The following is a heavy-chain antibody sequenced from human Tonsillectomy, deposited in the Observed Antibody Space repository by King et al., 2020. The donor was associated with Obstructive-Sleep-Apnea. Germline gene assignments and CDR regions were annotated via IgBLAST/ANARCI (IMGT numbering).Heavy chain of an antibody. J-gene: IGHJ5*02. CDR3: ARVGYNWNDAGYWFDP. D-gene: IGHD1-1*01. CDR1: GFTFSDYY. V-gene: IGHV3-11*06. CDR2: ISSSSSYT. Sequence: VQLVESGGGLVKPGGSLRLSCAASGFTFSDYYMSWIRQAPGKGLEWVSYISSSSSYTNYADSVKGRFTISRDNAKTSLYLQMNSLRAEDTAVYYCARVGYNWNDAGYWFDPWGQGTLVTVSS.